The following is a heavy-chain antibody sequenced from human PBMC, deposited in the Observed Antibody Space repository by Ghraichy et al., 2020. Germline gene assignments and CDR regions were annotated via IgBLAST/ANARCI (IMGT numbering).Heavy chain of an antibody. J-gene: IGHJ5*02. CDR3: ARGLVGATGVKWFDP. Sequence: TLSLTCTVSGGSISSGSYYWSWIRQPAGKGLEWIGRIYTSGSTNYNPSLKSRVTISVDTSKNQFSLKLSSVTAADTAVYYCARGLVGATGVKWFDPWGQGTLVTVSS. CDR2: IYTSGST. D-gene: IGHD1-26*01. V-gene: IGHV4-61*02. CDR1: GGSISSGSYY.